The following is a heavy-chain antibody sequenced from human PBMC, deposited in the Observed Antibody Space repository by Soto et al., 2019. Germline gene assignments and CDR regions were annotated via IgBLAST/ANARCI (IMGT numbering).Heavy chain of an antibody. CDR1: GFTFYNYA. D-gene: IGHD6-19*01. V-gene: IGHV3-21*06. CDR2: ISSHGRDI. J-gene: IGHJ4*02. CDR3: ARGAALAGKLDL. Sequence: GGSLRLSCAASGFTFYNYAMNWVRQAPGKGLEWVSSISSHGRDIFYADSVKGRFTISRDNAKDSLHLQMNSLTGEDSAVYYCARGAALAGKLDLWGQGTLVTVSS.